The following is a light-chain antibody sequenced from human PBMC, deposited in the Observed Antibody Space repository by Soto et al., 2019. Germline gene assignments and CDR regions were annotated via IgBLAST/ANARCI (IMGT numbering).Light chain of an antibody. CDR1: QSVSSN. Sequence: EIVLTQSPATLSVSPGERATLSCRASQSVSSNLAWYQQKPGQAPRLLIYGASGRATGISDRFSGSGSGTDFTLTISSLEPEDFAVFYCQHYDSLPITFGQGTRLEIK. J-gene: IGKJ5*01. CDR2: GAS. CDR3: QHYDSLPIT. V-gene: IGKV3-20*01.